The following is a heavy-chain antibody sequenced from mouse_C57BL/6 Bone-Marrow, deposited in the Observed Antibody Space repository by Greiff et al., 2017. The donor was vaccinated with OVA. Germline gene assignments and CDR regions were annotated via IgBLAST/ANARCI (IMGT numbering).Heavy chain of an antibody. CDR1: GFTFSSYA. Sequence: EVKLMESGGGLVKPGGSLKLSCAASGFTFSSYAMSWVRQTPEKRLEWVATISAGGSYTYYPDNVKGRFTISRDNAKNNLYLQMSHLKSEDTAMYYCARDGYYLYAMDYWGQGTSVTVSS. CDR2: ISAGGSYT. CDR3: ARDGYYLYAMDY. J-gene: IGHJ4*01. V-gene: IGHV5-4*01. D-gene: IGHD2-3*01.